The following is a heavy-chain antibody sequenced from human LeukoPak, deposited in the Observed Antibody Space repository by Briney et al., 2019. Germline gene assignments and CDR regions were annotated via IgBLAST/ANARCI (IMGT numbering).Heavy chain of an antibody. J-gene: IGHJ4*02. D-gene: IGHD3-3*01. CDR2: ISSNGGST. Sequence: PGGSLRLSCAASGFTFSSYGMHWVRQAPGKGLEYVSAISSNGGSTYYAKSVKGRFTISRDNSKNTLYLQMGSLRTEDMVVYYCARDNYDFWSGNFDYWGQGTLVTVSS. CDR3: ARDNYDFWSGNFDY. CDR1: GFTFSSYG. V-gene: IGHV3-64*01.